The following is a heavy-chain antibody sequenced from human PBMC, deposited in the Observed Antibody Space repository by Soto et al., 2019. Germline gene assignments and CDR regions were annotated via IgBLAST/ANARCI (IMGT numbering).Heavy chain of an antibody. CDR1: GGTFSSYV. J-gene: IGHJ4*02. CDR2: IIPIFGTA. V-gene: IGHV1-69*13. D-gene: IGHD3-22*01. CDR3: ARGAQGFFPVSGIYFYFDH. Sequence: GASVKVSCKASGGTFSSYVISWVRQAPGQGLEWMGGIIPIFGTANYAQKFQGRVTITADESTSTAYMELSSLRSEDTAVYYCARGAQGFFPVSGIYFYFDHWGQGTPVTVSS.